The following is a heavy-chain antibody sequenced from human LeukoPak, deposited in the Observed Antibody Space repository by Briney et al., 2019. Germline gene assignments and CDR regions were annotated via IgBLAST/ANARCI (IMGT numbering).Heavy chain of an antibody. V-gene: IGHV1-2*02. CDR1: GYTFTDYY. J-gene: IGHJ4*02. CDR3: ARDMWAARIAVAGRVFDY. CDR2: INPNSGGT. D-gene: IGHD6-19*01. Sequence: GASVKVSCKASGYTFTDYYMHWVRQAPGQGLEWMGWINPNSGGTNYAQKFQGRVTMTRDTSISTAYMELNRLRSDDTAVYYCARDMWAARIAVAGRVFDYWGQGTLVTVSS.